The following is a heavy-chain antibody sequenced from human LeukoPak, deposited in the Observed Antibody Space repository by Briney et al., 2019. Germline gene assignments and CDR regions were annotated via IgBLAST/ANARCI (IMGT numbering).Heavy chain of an antibody. CDR3: AKYRGPSIVSSRVGFDY. D-gene: IGHD1-26*01. J-gene: IGHJ4*02. Sequence: QSGGSLRLSCAASGFTFSSYAMSWVRQAPGKGLEWVSGVSDSGAGTYYADSVKGRFTISRDNSKNTLSLPMNSLRAEDTAAYYCAKYRGPSIVSSRVGFDYWGQGTLVTVSS. V-gene: IGHV3-23*01. CDR2: VSDSGAGT. CDR1: GFTFSSYA.